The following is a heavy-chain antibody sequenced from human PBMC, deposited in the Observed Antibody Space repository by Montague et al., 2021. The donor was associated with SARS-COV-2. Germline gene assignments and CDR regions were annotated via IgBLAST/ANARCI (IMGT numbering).Heavy chain of an antibody. V-gene: IGHV3-30*04. D-gene: IGHD1-26*01. J-gene: IGHJ4*02. CDR2: ISYDGSNK. Sequence: SLRLSCAASGFTFSSYAMHWVRQAPGKGLEWVAVISYDGSNKYYXDSVKGRFTISRDNSKNTLYLQMNSLRAEDTAVYHCAREGIVGATGFDYWGQGTLVTVSS. CDR1: GFTFSSYA. CDR3: AREGIVGATGFDY.